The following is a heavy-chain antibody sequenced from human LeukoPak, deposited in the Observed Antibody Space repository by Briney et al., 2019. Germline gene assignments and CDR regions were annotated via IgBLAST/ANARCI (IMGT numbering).Heavy chain of an antibody. Sequence: ASVKVSCKASGGTFSSYAISWVRQAPGQGLEWMGGIIPIFGTANYAQKFQGRVTITADESTSTAYMELSSLRSEDTAVYYCAGQSEPLLLRFLGTDLWGQGTLVTVSS. J-gene: IGHJ4*02. D-gene: IGHD3-10*01. V-gene: IGHV1-69*01. CDR2: IIPIFGTA. CDR1: GGTFSSYA. CDR3: AGQSEPLLLRFLGTDL.